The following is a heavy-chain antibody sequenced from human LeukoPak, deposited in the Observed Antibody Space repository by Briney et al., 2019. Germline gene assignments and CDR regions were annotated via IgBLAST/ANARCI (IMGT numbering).Heavy chain of an antibody. Sequence: PSETLSLTCSVSNXSIRNYYWSWIRQPPGKALEWIAYIYHTGNTNYNPSLKSRLTMSIDTSKNQFSLNLNSVTAADTAVYHCARGNYGSGSYYVVDFDYWGQGTLVTVSS. CDR1: NXSIRNYY. V-gene: IGHV4-59*01. J-gene: IGHJ4*02. CDR2: IYHTGNT. D-gene: IGHD3-10*01. CDR3: ARGNYGSGSYYVVDFDY.